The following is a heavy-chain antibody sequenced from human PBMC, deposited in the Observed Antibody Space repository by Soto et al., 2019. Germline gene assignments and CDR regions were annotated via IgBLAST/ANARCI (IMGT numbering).Heavy chain of an antibody. CDR1: GGTFSSYA. CDR3: ARGFVPAANVSNWFDP. CDR2: IIPIFGTA. V-gene: IGHV1-69*01. Sequence: QVQLVQSGAEVKKPGSSVKVSCKTSGGTFSSYAISWVRQAPGQGLEMKGGIIPIFGTANYAQKFQGRVTITADESTSTAYMELSSLRSEDTAVYYYARGFVPAANVSNWFDPWGQGTLVTVSS. J-gene: IGHJ5*02. D-gene: IGHD2-2*01.